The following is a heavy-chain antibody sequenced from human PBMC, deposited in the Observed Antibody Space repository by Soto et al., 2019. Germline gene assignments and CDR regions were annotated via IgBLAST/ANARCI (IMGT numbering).Heavy chain of an antibody. Sequence: GASVKVSCKASGYTFTSYYMHWVRQAPGQGLEWMGIINPSGGSTSYAQKFQGRVTMTRDTSTSTVYMELSSLRSEDTAVYYCAGDDYSSPSSYYGMDVWGQGTTVTVSS. V-gene: IGHV1-46*01. CDR2: INPSGGST. D-gene: IGHD6-6*01. CDR1: GYTFTSYY. J-gene: IGHJ6*02. CDR3: AGDDYSSPSSYYGMDV.